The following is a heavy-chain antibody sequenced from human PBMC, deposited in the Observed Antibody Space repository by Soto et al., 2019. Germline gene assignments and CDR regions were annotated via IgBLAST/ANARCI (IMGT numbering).Heavy chain of an antibody. CDR3: ARERYSGYDFYDY. CDR2: INSDGSST. D-gene: IGHD5-12*01. Sequence: GGSLRLSCAASGFPFSSYWMHWVRQAPGKGLVWVSRINSDGSSTSYADSVKGRFTISRDNAKNTLYLQMNSLRAEDTAVYYCARERYSGYDFYDYWGQGTLVTVSS. CDR1: GFPFSSYW. V-gene: IGHV3-74*01. J-gene: IGHJ4*02.